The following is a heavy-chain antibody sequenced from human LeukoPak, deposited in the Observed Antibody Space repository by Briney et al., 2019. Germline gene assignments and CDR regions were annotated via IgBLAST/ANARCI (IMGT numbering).Heavy chain of an antibody. V-gene: IGHV3-74*03. Sequence: GRSLRLSCAASGFIFSTSWMHWVRQAPGKRLVWVSRIHSDGIGTTYADSVKVRFTISRDNSKNTLDLQMNNLRAEDTAVYYCARDHYYVPDYWGQGTLVTVSS. CDR2: IHSDGIGT. J-gene: IGHJ4*02. CDR1: GFIFSTSW. D-gene: IGHD3-10*02. CDR3: ARDHYYVPDY.